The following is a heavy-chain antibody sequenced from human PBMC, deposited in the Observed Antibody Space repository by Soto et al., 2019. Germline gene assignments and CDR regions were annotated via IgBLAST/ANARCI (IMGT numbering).Heavy chain of an antibody. CDR3: AREVGGIAAPLDY. CDR2: INAGNGNT. V-gene: IGHV1-3*01. D-gene: IGHD6-13*01. CDR1: GYTFTSYA. Sequence: ASVKVSCKASGYTFTSYAMHWVRQAPGQRLEWMGWINAGNGNTKYSQKFQGRVTITRDTSASTAYMELSSLRSEDTAGYYWAREVGGIAAPLDYWGQGTLVTVSS. J-gene: IGHJ4*02.